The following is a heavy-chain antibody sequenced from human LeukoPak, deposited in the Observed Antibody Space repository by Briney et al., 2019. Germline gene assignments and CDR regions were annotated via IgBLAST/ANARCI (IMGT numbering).Heavy chain of an antibody. CDR2: ISYDGSNK. V-gene: IGHV3-30-3*01. D-gene: IGHD2-2*01. CDR3: ARDRGIVVVPAAISGGWFDP. Sequence: AGGSLRLSCAASGFTFSSYAMHWVRQAPGKGLEWVAVISYDGSNKYYADSVKGRFTISRDNSKNTLYLQMNSLRAEDTAVYYCARDRGIVVVPAAISGGWFDPWGQGTLVTVSS. CDR1: GFTFSSYA. J-gene: IGHJ5*02.